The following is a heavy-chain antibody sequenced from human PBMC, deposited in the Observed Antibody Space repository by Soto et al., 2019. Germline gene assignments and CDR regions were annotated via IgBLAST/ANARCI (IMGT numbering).Heavy chain of an antibody. V-gene: IGHV1-18*01. CDR3: ARDPGIVVVVAATRGWFDP. J-gene: IGHJ5*02. Sequence: VASVKVSCTASGYTFTIYGISWVRQAPGQGLEWMGWISAYNGNTNYAQKLQGRVTMTTDTSTSTAYMELRSLRSDDTAVYYCARDPGIVVVVAATRGWFDPWGQGTLVTVSS. CDR2: ISAYNGNT. D-gene: IGHD2-15*01. CDR1: GYTFTIYG.